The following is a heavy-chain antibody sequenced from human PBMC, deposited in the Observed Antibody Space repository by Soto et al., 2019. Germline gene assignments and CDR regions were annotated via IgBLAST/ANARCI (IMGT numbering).Heavy chain of an antibody. D-gene: IGHD3-22*01. CDR3: ARGGFTMIVVAYAPGWFDP. J-gene: IGHJ5*02. V-gene: IGHV1-18*01. Sequence: GASVKVSCKASGYTFTSYGISWVRQAPGQGLEWMGWISAYNGNTNYAQKLQGRVTMTTDTSTSTAYMELRSLRSDDTAVYYCARGGFTMIVVAYAPGWFDPWGQGTLVTVSS. CDR1: GYTFTSYG. CDR2: ISAYNGNT.